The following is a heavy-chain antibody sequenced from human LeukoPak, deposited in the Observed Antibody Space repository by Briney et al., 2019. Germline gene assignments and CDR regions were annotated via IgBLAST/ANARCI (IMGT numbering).Heavy chain of an antibody. V-gene: IGHV3-21*04. CDR1: GFSFSPSA. D-gene: IGHD4-11*01. CDR3: AKATEGNWFDP. Sequence: GGSLRLSCVTSGFSFSPSAMNWVRQAPGRGLEWVSSISPSGGAIFYAESLRGRFTISRDNAKNTLYLQMNSLRAEDTAVYYCAKATEGNWFDPWGQGTLVTVSS. J-gene: IGHJ5*02. CDR2: ISPSGGAI.